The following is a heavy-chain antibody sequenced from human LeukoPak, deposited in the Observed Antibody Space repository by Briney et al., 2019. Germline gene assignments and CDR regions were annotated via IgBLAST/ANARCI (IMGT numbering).Heavy chain of an antibody. D-gene: IGHD1-1*01. CDR2: INHSGST. CDR1: GGSISSYY. V-gene: IGHV4-34*01. Sequence: SETLSLTCTVSGGSISSYYWSWIRQPPGKGLEWIGEINHSGSTNYNPSLKSRVTISVDTSKNQFSLKLSSVTAADTAVYYCARSRLNWKVDYWGQGTLVTVSS. CDR3: ARSRLNWKVDY. J-gene: IGHJ4*02.